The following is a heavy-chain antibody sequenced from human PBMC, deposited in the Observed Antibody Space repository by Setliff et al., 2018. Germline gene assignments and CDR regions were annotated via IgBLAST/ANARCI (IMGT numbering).Heavy chain of an antibody. V-gene: IGHV3-30*02. CDR3: AKDRIIMVRGVPNFDF. CDR2: LRFDGTNT. Sequence: PGGSLRLSCAASGFTFSSYAMHWVRQAPGKGLEWVAFLRFDGTNTYYADSVKGRFTISRDSSKNTLYLQMNGLRAEDTGIYFCAKDRIIMVRGVPNFDFWGQGTLVTVSS. CDR1: GFTFSSYA. D-gene: IGHD3-10*01. J-gene: IGHJ4*02.